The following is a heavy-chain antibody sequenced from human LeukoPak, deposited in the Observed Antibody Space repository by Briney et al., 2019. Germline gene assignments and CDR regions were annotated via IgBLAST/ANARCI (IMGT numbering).Heavy chain of an antibody. Sequence: SVKVSCKASGYTFVGQYMHWVRQAPGQGLEWMGGIIPIFGTAIYAQKFQGRVTITTDESTSTAYMELSSLRSEDTAVYYCAKDTRGLDYWGQGTLVTVSS. CDR3: AKDTRGLDY. CDR1: GYTFVGQY. CDR2: IIPIFGTA. J-gene: IGHJ4*02. V-gene: IGHV1-69*05.